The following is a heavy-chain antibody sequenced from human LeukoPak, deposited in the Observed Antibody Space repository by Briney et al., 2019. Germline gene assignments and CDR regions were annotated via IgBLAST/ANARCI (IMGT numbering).Heavy chain of an antibody. CDR3: ARGWKFSVTKGVWWFDP. D-gene: IGHD4-17*01. J-gene: IGHJ5*02. V-gene: IGHV4-34*01. Sequence: PSETLSLTCAVYGGSFSGYYWSWIRQPPGKGLEWIGEINHSGSTNYNPSLKSRVTISVDTSKNQFSLKLSSVTAADTAVYYCARGWKFSVTKGVWWFDPWGQGTLVTVSS. CDR2: INHSGST. CDR1: GGSFSGYY.